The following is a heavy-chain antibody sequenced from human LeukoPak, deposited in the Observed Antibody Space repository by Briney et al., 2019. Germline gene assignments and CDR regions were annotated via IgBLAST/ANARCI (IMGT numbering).Heavy chain of an antibody. Sequence: SETLSLTCTVSGGSISSRTYYWGWIRQPPWKGLEWIGSIYFSGSTYYNPSLKSRVSVSVDTPKNQFPLKLNSVTAADTAVYYCARLVGAATDPFDYWGQGTLVTVSS. CDR2: IYFSGST. D-gene: IGHD2-15*01. CDR1: GGSISSRTYY. J-gene: IGHJ4*02. V-gene: IGHV4-39*01. CDR3: ARLVGAATDPFDY.